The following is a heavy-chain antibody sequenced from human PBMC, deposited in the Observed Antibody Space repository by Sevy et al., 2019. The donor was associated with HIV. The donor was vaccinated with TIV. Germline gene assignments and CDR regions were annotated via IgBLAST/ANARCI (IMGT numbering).Heavy chain of an antibody. V-gene: IGHV3-30*02. Sequence: GGSLRLSCAASGFTFSSYGMHWVRQAPGKGLEWVAFIWYDGTDKYYADSVKGRFTISRDNSKNTIYLQMNSLTAEDTAVYYCASDILTGSDYWGQGTLVTVSS. CDR1: GFTFSSYG. CDR3: ASDILTGSDY. D-gene: IGHD3-9*01. CDR2: IWYDGTDK. J-gene: IGHJ4*02.